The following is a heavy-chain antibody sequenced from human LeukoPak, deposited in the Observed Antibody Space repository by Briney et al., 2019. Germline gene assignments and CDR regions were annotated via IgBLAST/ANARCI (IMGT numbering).Heavy chain of an antibody. CDR1: GGSMSDSY. Sequence: SETLSLTCLVSGGSMSDSYWSWIRQPPGKGLEWIGYISFSGSTNSNPSLKSRVTISVDTSKNQFSLTLNSVTAADTAVYYCARAGRNSMSYDYWGQGTLLTVSS. CDR3: ARAGRNSMSYDY. V-gene: IGHV4-59*01. D-gene: IGHD1-26*01. CDR2: ISFSGST. J-gene: IGHJ4*02.